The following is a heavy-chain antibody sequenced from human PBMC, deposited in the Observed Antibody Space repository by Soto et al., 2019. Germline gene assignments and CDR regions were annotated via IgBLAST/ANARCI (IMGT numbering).Heavy chain of an antibody. J-gene: IGHJ6*02. V-gene: IGHV4-59*01. Sequence: PSETLSLTCTLSGGSITSSYWSWIRRPPGKGLEWIAYIYDTGISGYTPSTSYNPSLKSRVTMSVDTSKSQFSLKLTSVTAADTAVYYCARGEDAFFYYGLDVWGQGITVTVSS. CDR3: ARGEDAFFYYGLDV. CDR2: IYDTGISGYTPST. CDR1: GGSITSSY.